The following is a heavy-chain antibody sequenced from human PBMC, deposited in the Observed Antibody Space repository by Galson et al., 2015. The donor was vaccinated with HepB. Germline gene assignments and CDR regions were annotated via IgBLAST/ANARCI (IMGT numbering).Heavy chain of an antibody. CDR3: ARGRAAAGSFDY. V-gene: IGHV1-69*06. CDR2: IIPIFGTA. D-gene: IGHD6-13*01. J-gene: IGHJ4*02. CDR1: GGTFSSYA. Sequence: SVKVSCKASGGTFSSYAISWVRQAPGQGLEWMGGIIPIFGTANYAQKFQGRVTITADKSTSTAYMELSSLRSEDTAVCYCARGRAAAGSFDYWGQGTLVTVSS.